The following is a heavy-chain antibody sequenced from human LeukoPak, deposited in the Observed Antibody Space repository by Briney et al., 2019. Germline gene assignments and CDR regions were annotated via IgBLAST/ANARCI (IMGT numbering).Heavy chain of an antibody. Sequence: GASVKVSCKASGYTFTSYGISWVRQSPGQGLEWMGWISAYNGNTNYAQKLQGRVTMTTDTSTSTAYMELRSLRSDDTAVYYCARDHRSIAARYYFDYWGQGTLVTVSS. D-gene: IGHD6-6*01. V-gene: IGHV1-18*01. CDR3: ARDHRSIAARYYFDY. J-gene: IGHJ4*02. CDR1: GYTFTSYG. CDR2: ISAYNGNT.